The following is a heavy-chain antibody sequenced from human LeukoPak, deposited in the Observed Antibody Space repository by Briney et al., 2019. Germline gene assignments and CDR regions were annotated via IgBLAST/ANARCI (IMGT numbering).Heavy chain of an antibody. Sequence: GGSLRLSCAASGFTFSSYAMHWVRQAPGKGLEWVSLIYGGGSTYYADSVKGRFTISRDNSKNTLYLQMNSLRAEDTAVYYCARDLASNTGWEFDYWGQGTLVTVSS. CDR1: GFTFSSYA. J-gene: IGHJ4*02. V-gene: IGHV3-53*01. CDR3: ARDLASNTGWEFDY. CDR2: IYGGGST. D-gene: IGHD6-19*01.